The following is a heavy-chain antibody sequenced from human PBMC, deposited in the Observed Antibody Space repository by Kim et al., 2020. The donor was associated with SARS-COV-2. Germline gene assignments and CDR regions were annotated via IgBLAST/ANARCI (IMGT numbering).Heavy chain of an antibody. J-gene: IGHJ6*02. CDR2: IGTAGDT. V-gene: IGHV3-13*04. Sequence: GGSLRLSCAASGFTFSSYDMHWVRQATGKGLKWFSAIGTAGDTYHPGSVKGRFTISRENAKNSLYLQMNTLRAGDTAVYYCARQTSNYDFWSDYSTINYGMDVWGQGTTVTVSS. D-gene: IGHD3-3*01. CDR3: ARQTSNYDFWSDYSTINYGMDV. CDR1: GFTFSSYD.